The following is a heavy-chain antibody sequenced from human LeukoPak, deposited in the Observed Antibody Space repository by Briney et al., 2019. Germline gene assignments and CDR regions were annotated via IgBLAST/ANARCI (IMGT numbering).Heavy chain of an antibody. J-gene: IGHJ4*02. CDR1: GFTFSDYT. CDR3: AKDPLDPGTEWELGDAFDY. V-gene: IGHV3-21*04. Sequence: PGGSLRLSCAASGFTFSDYTMNWVRQAPGKGLEWVSSISSGSTYKYYADSVKGRFTISRDNSESTLYLQMNSLRAEDTAVYYCAKDPLDPGTEWELGDAFDYWGQGTLVTVSS. D-gene: IGHD1-26*01. CDR2: ISSGSTYK.